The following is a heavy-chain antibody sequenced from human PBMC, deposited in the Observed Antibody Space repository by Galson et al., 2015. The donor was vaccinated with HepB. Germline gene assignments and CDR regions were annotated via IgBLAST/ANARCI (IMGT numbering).Heavy chain of an antibody. CDR3: TRDPRGGKNWFDP. D-gene: IGHD1-26*01. Sequence: CAISGDSVSSNSAAWNWIRQSPSRGLEWLARTYYRSKWYYDYAASVKSRITISPDTSKNQFSLQLISVTPEDTAIYYCTRDPRGGKNWFDPWGQGTLVIVSS. J-gene: IGHJ5*02. V-gene: IGHV6-1*01. CDR1: GDSVSSNSAA. CDR2: TYYRSKWYY.